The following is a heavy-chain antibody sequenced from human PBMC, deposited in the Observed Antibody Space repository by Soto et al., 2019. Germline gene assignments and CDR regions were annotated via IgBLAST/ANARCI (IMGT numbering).Heavy chain of an antibody. V-gene: IGHV4-34*01. D-gene: IGHD6-13*01. CDR2: INHSGST. J-gene: IGHJ6*02. CDR3: ARWYSSSWYGEYYYYGMDV. Sequence: KTSETLSLTCAVYGGSFSGYYWSWIRQPPGKGLEWIGEINHSGSTNYNPSLKSRVTISVDTSKNQFSLKLSSVTAADTAVYYCARWYSSSWYGEYYYYGMDVWGQGTTVTV. CDR1: GGSFSGYY.